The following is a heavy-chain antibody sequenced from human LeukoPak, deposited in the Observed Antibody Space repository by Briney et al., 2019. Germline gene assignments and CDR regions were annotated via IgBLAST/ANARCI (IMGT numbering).Heavy chain of an antibody. CDR3: ARQSYDYVWGSYIRLDAFDI. J-gene: IGHJ3*02. D-gene: IGHD3-16*01. CDR2: IYHSGST. V-gene: IGHV4-38-2*01. CDR1: GYSISSGYY. Sequence: PSETLSLTCAVSGYSISSGYYWGWIRQPPGQGLEWIGSIYHSGSTYYNPSLKSRVTISVDTSKNQFSLKLSSVTAADTAVYYCARQSYDYVWGSYIRLDAFDIWGQGTMVTVSS.